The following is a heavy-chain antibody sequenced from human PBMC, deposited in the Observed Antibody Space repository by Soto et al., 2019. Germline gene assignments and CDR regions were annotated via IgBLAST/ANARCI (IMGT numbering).Heavy chain of an antibody. CDR2: IHYSGST. CDR1: GGSISSYY. Sequence: QVQLQESGPGLVKPSETLSLTCIVSGGSISSYYWSWIRQSPGKGLEWIGDIHYSGSTNYNPSLKSRVTISVDTSKNQFSLRLRSVSATDTAVYYCARAPDRSGYFYYFDYWGQGTLVTASS. V-gene: IGHV4-59*01. CDR3: ARAPDRSGYFYYFDY. D-gene: IGHD3-22*01. J-gene: IGHJ4*02.